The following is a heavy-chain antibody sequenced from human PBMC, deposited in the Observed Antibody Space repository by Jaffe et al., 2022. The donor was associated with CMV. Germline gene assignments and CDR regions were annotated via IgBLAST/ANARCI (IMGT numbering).Heavy chain of an antibody. CDR1: GFTFDDYA. CDR3: AKDMGRRQQWGYTLSSIVGNGFDI. Sequence: EVQLVESGGGLAQSGRSLRLSCAASGFTFDDYAMHWVRQAPGKGLEWVSGISWNSATIDYADSVKGRFTISRDNGKKSLYLQMDDLRTEDTAFYYCAKDMGRRQQWGYTLSSIVGNGFDIWGQGTMVAVS. CDR2: ISWNSATI. D-gene: IGHD6-13*01. V-gene: IGHV3-9*01. J-gene: IGHJ3*02.